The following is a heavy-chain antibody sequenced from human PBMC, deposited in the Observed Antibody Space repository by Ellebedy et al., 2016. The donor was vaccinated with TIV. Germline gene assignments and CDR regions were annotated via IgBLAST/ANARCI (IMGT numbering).Heavy chain of an antibody. CDR1: GFTFSGYW. CDR2: IKEDGSEK. V-gene: IGHV3-7*02. J-gene: IGHJ5*02. CDR3: ASGLSSRNWFNP. Sequence: GESLKISXAASGFTFSGYWISWVRQAPGKGLEWVANIKEDGSEKYYVDSVKGRFTISRDNAKNSLYLQMNSLRAEDTAVYYCASGLSSRNWFNPWGQGTLVTVSS. D-gene: IGHD6-13*01.